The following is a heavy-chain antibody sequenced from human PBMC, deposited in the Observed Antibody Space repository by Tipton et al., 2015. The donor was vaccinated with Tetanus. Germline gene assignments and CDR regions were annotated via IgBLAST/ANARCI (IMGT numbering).Heavy chain of an antibody. CDR3: ARIYDFWSGYYPDH. J-gene: IGHJ4*02. CDR1: GGSISSSSYY. D-gene: IGHD3-3*01. CDR2: MSYSGRT. V-gene: IGHV4-39*07. Sequence: TLSLTCTVSGGSISSSSYYWGWIRQPPGKGLEWIGSMSYSGRTYYNPSLKRRVIMSVDTSKNQFSLKLSSVTAADRAAYYCARIYDFWSGYYPDHWGQGTLVTVSS.